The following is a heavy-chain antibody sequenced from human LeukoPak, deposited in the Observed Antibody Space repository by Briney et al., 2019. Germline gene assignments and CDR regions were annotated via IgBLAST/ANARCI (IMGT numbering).Heavy chain of an antibody. J-gene: IGHJ4*02. V-gene: IGHV3-30*04. CDR1: GFTFSSYA. D-gene: IGHD6-19*01. Sequence: PGGSLRLSCAASGFTFSSYAMHWVRQAPGKGLEWVAVISSDGSNKYYTDSVKGRFTISRDNSKNTLYLQMNSLRAEDTAVYYCAKVRGSSGWNFDYWGQGTLVTVSS. CDR3: AKVRGSSGWNFDY. CDR2: ISSDGSNK.